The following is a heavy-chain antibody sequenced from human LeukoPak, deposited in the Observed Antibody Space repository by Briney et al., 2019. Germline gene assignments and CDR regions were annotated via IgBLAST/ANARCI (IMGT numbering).Heavy chain of an antibody. Sequence: GASVKVSCKASGYTFSSYHIHWVRQAPGQGREWMGKINPSFNPGVDVTSYAQKFQGRVTMTRDISTNTVYMELSSLTAEDTAVYYCARVAAAGTGPWFDPWGQGTLVTVSS. CDR1: GYTFSSYH. J-gene: IGHJ5*02. CDR3: ARVAAAGTGPWFDP. CDR2: INPSFNPGVDVT. V-gene: IGHV1-46*01. D-gene: IGHD6-13*01.